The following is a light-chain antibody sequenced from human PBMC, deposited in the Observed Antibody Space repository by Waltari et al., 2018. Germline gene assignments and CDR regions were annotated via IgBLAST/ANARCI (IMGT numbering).Light chain of an antibody. CDR2: GAS. V-gene: IGKV1-9*01. CDR1: QVIANS. Sequence: QFTQSPSSLSASVGDRVTITCRASQVIANSLAWYQQKPGQAPKLLIYGASTLQTGVPSRFSGSGFGTDFSLTISSLQPEDFATYYCQQLNSYLPFGGGTKVEIK. J-gene: IGKJ4*01. CDR3: QQLNSYLP.